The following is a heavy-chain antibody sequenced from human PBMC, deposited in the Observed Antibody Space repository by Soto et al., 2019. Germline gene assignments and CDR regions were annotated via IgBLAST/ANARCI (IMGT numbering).Heavy chain of an antibody. D-gene: IGHD3-3*01. V-gene: IGHV4-39*01. J-gene: IGHJ6*02. CDR3: ARHKGGGGDFWSGYDQGYYYGMDV. CDR1: GGSISSSSYY. Sequence: PSETLSLTCTVSGGSISSSSYYWGLIRQPPGKGLEWIGSIYYSGSTYYNPSLKSRVTISVDTSKNQFSLKLSSVTAADTAVYYCARHKGGGGDFWSGYDQGYYYGMDVWGQGTTVTVSS. CDR2: IYYSGST.